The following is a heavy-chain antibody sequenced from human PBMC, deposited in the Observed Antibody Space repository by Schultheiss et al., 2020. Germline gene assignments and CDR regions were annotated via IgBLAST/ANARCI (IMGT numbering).Heavy chain of an antibody. CDR2: TYHSGST. CDR1: GGSFSGYY. J-gene: IGHJ6*02. D-gene: IGHD3-16*01. V-gene: IGHV4-34*09. CDR3: ARVGGAGGGMDV. Sequence: SQTLSLTCAVYGGSFSGYYWSWIRQPPGKGLEWIGETYHSGSTYYNPSLKSRVTISVDTSKNQFSLELSSVTAADTAVYYCARVGGAGGGMDVWGQGTTVTVSS.